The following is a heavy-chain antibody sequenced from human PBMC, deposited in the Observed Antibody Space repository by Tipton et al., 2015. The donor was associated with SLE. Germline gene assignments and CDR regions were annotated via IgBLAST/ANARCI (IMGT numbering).Heavy chain of an antibody. D-gene: IGHD1-7*01. CDR2: VYDSGTT. V-gene: IGHV4-39*07. CDR1: GDSITSDIYY. CDR3: ARATDWNLSPDV. J-gene: IGHJ6*04. Sequence: TLSLTCFVSGDSITSDIYYWGWISQPPGKGLEWIGSVYDSGTTHYNPSLKSRVTMSVDTSKTQFSLKLGSLTAADTAVYYCARATDWNLSPDVWGKGTTVTVSS.